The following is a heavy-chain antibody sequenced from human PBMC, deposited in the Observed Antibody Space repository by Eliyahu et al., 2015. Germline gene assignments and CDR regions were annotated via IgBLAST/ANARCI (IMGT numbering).Heavy chain of an antibody. CDR2: IWYDGSYK. J-gene: IGHJ4*02. CDR1: GXPFXSFG. Sequence: QVLLVESGGGVVQPGRSLXLSCXVSGXPFXSFGLHWVRQAPGKGLEWVSLIWYDGSYKFYADSVKGRFTISRDNSKNILYLQMNSLEDEDTAVYYCARDRQWWLRTLRPDFDYWGQGTLVTVSS. D-gene: IGHD5-12*01. V-gene: IGHV3-33*01. CDR3: ARDRQWWLRTLRPDFDY.